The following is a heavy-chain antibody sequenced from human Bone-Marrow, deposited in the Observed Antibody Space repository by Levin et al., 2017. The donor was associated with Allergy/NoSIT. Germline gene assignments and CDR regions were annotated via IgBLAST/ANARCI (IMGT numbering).Heavy chain of an antibody. CDR2: ISYDGSNK. V-gene: IGHV3-30*18. J-gene: IGHJ5*02. CDR1: GFTFSSYG. Sequence: PGGSLRLSCAASGFTFSSYGMHWVRQAPGKGLEWVAVISYDGSNKYYADSVKGRFTISRDNSKNTLYLQMNSLRAEDTAVYYCAKNVGSSWYWFDPWGQGTLVTVSS. D-gene: IGHD6-13*01. CDR3: AKNVGSSWYWFDP.